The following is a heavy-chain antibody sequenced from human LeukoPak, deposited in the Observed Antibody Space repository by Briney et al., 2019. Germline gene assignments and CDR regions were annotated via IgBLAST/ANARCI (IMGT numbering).Heavy chain of an antibody. D-gene: IGHD3-10*01. CDR1: GGSFSGYY. CDR3: ARDQRSAVRGVIITFVDY. J-gene: IGHJ4*02. V-gene: IGHV4-34*01. CDR2: INHSGST. Sequence: SETLSLTCAVYGGSFSGYYWSWIRQPPGKGLEWIGEINHSGSTNYNPSHKSRVTISVDASKNQFSLKLSSVTAADTAVYYCARDQRSAVRGVIITFVDYWGQGTLVTVSS.